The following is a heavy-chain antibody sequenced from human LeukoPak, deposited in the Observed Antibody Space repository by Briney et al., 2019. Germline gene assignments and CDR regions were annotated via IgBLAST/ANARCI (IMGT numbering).Heavy chain of an antibody. Sequence: GASVKVSCKASGYTFTSYYMHWVRQAPGQGLEWMGIINPSGGSTSYAQKFQGRVTMTRDTSTGTVYMELSGLRSEDTAVYYCARVKEYSGSYYGDRAFDIWGQGTMVTVSS. J-gene: IGHJ3*02. CDR3: ARVKEYSGSYYGDRAFDI. CDR1: GYTFTSYY. D-gene: IGHD1-26*01. CDR2: INPSGGST. V-gene: IGHV1-46*01.